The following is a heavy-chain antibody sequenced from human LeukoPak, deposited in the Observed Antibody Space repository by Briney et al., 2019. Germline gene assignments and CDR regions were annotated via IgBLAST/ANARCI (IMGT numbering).Heavy chain of an antibody. CDR2: IIPIFGTA. CDR1: GGTLISYA. J-gene: IGHJ3*02. D-gene: IGHD2-2*01. V-gene: IGHV1-69*01. CDR3: ARGNPYCSSTSCWTEAFDI. Sequence: ASVKVSFKASGGTLISYAISWVRQAPRQGLEGMGGIIPIFGTANYPQKFQGRVTITADESTSTAYMELSSLRAEDTAVYYCARGNPYCSSTSCWTEAFDIWGQGTMVTVSS.